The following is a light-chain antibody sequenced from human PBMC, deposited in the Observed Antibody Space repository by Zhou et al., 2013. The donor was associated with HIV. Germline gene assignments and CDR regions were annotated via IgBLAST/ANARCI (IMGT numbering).Light chain of an antibody. CDR2: DAS. CDR3: QQANSFPRT. CDR1: QDISNF. Sequence: DIQMTQSPSSLSASVGDRVTITCQASQDISNFLNWYQQKPGKAPRLLIYDASSLETGVPSRFSGSGSGTDFTLTISSLQPEDFATYYCQQANSFPRTFGGGTKVEIK. V-gene: IGKV1-33*01. J-gene: IGKJ4*01.